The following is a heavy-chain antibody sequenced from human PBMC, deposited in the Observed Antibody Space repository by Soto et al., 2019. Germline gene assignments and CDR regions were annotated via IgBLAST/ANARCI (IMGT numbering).Heavy chain of an antibody. CDR1: GFSISDYE. D-gene: IGHD2-15*01. V-gene: IGHV3-48*03. Sequence: LRLSCAASGFSISDYEMNWVRQAPGKGLEWVSYISGSGSTVYYADSVKGRFTISRDNAKNSLYLQMNSLRDEDTAVYYCARDPPLLGYCSGGSCSGVWFDPWGQGTLVTVSS. CDR3: ARDPPLLGYCSGGSCSGVWFDP. CDR2: ISGSGSTV. J-gene: IGHJ5*02.